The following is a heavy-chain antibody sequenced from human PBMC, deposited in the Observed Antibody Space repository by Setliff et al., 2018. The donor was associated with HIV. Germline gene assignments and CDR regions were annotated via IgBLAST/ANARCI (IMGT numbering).Heavy chain of an antibody. D-gene: IGHD1-26*01. Sequence: ASVKVSCKASGYTFTTYAIHWVRQAPGQGLEWMGWINAGNGNTKYSQKFQGRVTITRDTSASTAYMELTSLRSDDTAVYYCAKSRVGFSVPYDAFDIWGQGTMVTVSS. J-gene: IGHJ3*02. V-gene: IGHV1-3*01. CDR3: AKSRVGFSVPYDAFDI. CDR2: INAGNGNT. CDR1: GYTFTTYA.